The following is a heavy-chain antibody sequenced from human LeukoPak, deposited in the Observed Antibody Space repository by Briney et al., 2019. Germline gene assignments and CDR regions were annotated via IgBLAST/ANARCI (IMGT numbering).Heavy chain of an antibody. CDR3: ATDLVNSSPRRDYFDY. CDR1: GFTFSSYW. V-gene: IGHV3-7*01. CDR2: IKQDGSEK. Sequence: GGSLRLSCAASGFTFSSYWMSWVRQAPGKGLEWVANIKQDGSEKYYVDSVKGRFTISRDNAKNSLYLQMNSLRAEDTAVYYCATDLVNSSPRRDYFDYWGQGTLVTVSS. D-gene: IGHD6-13*01. J-gene: IGHJ4*02.